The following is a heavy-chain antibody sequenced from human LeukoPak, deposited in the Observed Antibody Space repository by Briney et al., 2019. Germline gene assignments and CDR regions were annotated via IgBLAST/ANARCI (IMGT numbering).Heavy chain of an antibody. Sequence: QSQTLSLTCAVSGDSVSSNSAAWNWIRQSPSRGLEWLGRTYHRSKWYNDYAVSVESRITINPDTSKNQFSLQLNSVTPEDTAVYYCARDLRYSGYEGYYGMDVWGQGTTVTVSS. D-gene: IGHD5-12*01. CDR3: ARDLRYSGYEGYYGMDV. J-gene: IGHJ6*02. CDR2: TYHRSKWYN. CDR1: GDSVSSNSAA. V-gene: IGHV6-1*01.